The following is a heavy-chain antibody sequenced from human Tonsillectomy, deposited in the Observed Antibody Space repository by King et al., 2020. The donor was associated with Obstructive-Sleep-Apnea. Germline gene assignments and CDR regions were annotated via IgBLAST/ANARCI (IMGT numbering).Heavy chain of an antibody. V-gene: IGHV1-69*10. CDR2: IIPILGIA. Sequence: QLVQSGAEVKKPGSSVKFSCKASGGTFSSYAISWVRQAPGQGLECMGGIIPILGIANYAQKFQGRVTITADKSTSKAYMELSSLRSEDTAVYYCARGNSSSWFYYYYGMDVWGQGTTVTVSS. J-gene: IGHJ6*02. D-gene: IGHD6-13*01. CDR1: GGTFSSYA. CDR3: ARGNSSSWFYYYYGMDV.